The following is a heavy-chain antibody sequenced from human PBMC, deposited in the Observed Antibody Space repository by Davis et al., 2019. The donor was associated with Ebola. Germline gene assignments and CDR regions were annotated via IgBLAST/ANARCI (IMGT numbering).Heavy chain of an antibody. CDR2: INPSGGST. V-gene: IGHV1-46*01. CDR1: GYTFTSYY. J-gene: IGHJ5*02. D-gene: IGHD6-13*01. CDR3: ARHHTIYSSSWYRYWFDP. Sequence: ASVKVSCKASGYTFTSYYMHWVRQAPGQGLEWMGIINPSGGSTSYAQKFQGRVTISVDTSKNQFSLKLSSVTAADTAVYYCARHHTIYSSSWYRYWFDPWGQGTLVTVSS.